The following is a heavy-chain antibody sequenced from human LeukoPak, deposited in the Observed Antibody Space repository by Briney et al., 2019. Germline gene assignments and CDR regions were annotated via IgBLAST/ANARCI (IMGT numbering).Heavy chain of an antibody. Sequence: PGGSLRLSCAASGFTFSSYGMSWIRQAPGMGLEWVSAISGSGGTTYYAASVRGRFTISRDNSKNTVYLQMNSLRAEDTAVYYCAKYSSGLDYWGQGTLVTVSS. J-gene: IGHJ4*02. D-gene: IGHD6-19*01. CDR1: GFTFSSYG. CDR3: AKYSSGLDY. V-gene: IGHV3-23*01. CDR2: ISGSGGTT.